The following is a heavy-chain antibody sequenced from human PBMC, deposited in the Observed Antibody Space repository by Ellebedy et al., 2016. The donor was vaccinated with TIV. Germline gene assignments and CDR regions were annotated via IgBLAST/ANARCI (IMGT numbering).Heavy chain of an antibody. Sequence: GESLKISXAASGFTFSIAGMTWVRQAPGKGLEWVATIDFSGTGTYYADSVKGRSIISRDNTKNSLFLQMNSLGVEDTAVYYCARDGSEWSRDYWGQGTLVTVSS. CDR1: GFTFSIAG. J-gene: IGHJ4*02. D-gene: IGHD3-3*01. CDR2: IDFSGTGT. CDR3: ARDGSEWSRDY. V-gene: IGHV3-21*06.